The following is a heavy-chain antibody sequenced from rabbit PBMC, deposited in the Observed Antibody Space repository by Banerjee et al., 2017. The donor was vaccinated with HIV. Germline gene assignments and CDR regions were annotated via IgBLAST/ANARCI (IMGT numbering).Heavy chain of an antibody. J-gene: IGHJ4*01. Sequence: QQQLVESGGGLVQPEGSLALTCTASGFSFSSSYWICWVRQPPGKGLEWIACIDTGSDSTYYASWAKGRFTISKTSSNTVFLQMTSLTAADTATYFCTRVGAGSGYRNLWGQGTLVTVS. CDR2: IDTGSDST. CDR1: GFSFSSSYW. D-gene: IGHD8-1*01. CDR3: TRVGAGSGYRNL. V-gene: IGHV1S45*01.